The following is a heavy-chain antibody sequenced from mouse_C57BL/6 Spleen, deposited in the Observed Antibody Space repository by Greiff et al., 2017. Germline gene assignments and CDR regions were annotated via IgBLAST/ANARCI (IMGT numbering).Heavy chain of an antibody. D-gene: IGHD2-4*01. CDR1: GYTFTSYW. V-gene: IGHV1-69*01. CDR3: ARSYDYEWYFDV. J-gene: IGHJ1*03. Sequence: VQLKQPGAELVMPGASVKLSCKASGYTFTSYWMHWVKQRPGQGLEWIGEIDPSDSYTNYNQKFKGKSTLTVDKSSSTAYMQLSSLTSEDSAVYYCARSYDYEWYFDVWGTGTTVTVSS. CDR2: IDPSDSYT.